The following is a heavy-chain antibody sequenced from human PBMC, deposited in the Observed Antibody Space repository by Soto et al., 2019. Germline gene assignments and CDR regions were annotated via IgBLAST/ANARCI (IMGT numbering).Heavy chain of an antibody. V-gene: IGHV4-4*02. D-gene: IGHD3-22*01. CDR2: IYHSGST. CDR1: GGSISSSNW. J-gene: IGHJ4*02. Sequence: SETLSLTCAVSGGSISSSNWWSWVRQPPGKGLEWIGEIYHSGSTNYNPSLKSRVTISVDKSKNQFSLKLSSVTAADTAVYYCASGGDYDSSGYSHDYWGQGTLVTVSS. CDR3: ASGGDYDSSGYSHDY.